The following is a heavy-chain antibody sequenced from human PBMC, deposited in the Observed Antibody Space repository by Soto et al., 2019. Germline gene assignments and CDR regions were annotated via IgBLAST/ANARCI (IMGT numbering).Heavy chain of an antibody. J-gene: IGHJ6*02. CDR3: ARGDCTNGICYVNYYYGMDV. D-gene: IGHD2-8*01. Sequence: QVQLVQSGTEVKRPGASVRVSCKASGYIFTNYGVGWVRQAPGQGLEWMGWISPYNGNTNYAQNLQGRVTLTTDTSTRTAFMELRNLQSDDTAVYSCARGDCTNGICYVNYYYGMDVWGLGTTVTVSS. CDR2: ISPYNGNT. CDR1: GYIFTNYG. V-gene: IGHV1-18*01.